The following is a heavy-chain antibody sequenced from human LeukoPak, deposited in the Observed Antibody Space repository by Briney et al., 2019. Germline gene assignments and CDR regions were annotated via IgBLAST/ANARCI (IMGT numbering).Heavy chain of an antibody. J-gene: IGHJ4*02. V-gene: IGHV4-31*03. CDR3: ARAGLYYYDSSGYSHLPYYFDY. CDR2: IYYSGST. D-gene: IGHD3-22*01. Sequence: SETLSLTCTASGGSISSGGYYWSWIRQHPGKGLEWIGYIYYSGSTYYNPSLKSRVTISVDTSKNQFSLKPSFVTAADTAVYYCARAGLYYYDSSGYSHLPYYFDYWGQGTLVTVSS. CDR1: GGSISSGGYY.